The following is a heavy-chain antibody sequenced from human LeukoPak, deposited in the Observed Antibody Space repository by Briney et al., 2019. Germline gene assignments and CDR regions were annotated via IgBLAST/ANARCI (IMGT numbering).Heavy chain of an antibody. V-gene: IGHV3-21*01. CDR2: ISSSSSYI. J-gene: IGHJ4*02. D-gene: IGHD5-12*01. CDR3: ARDGVATAVIDY. CDR1: GFTFSSYS. Sequence: GGSLRLSCAASGFTFSSYSMNWVRQAPGKGVEWVSSISSSSSYIYYADSVKGRFTISRDNAKNSLYLQMNSLRAEDTAVYYCARDGVATAVIDYWGQGTLVTVSS.